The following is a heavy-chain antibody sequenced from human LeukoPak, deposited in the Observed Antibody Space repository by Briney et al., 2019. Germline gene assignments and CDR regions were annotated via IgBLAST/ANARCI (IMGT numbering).Heavy chain of an antibody. J-gene: IGHJ6*02. Sequence: ASVKVSCKASGYTFTNYDINWMRQATGQGLEWMGWMNPNSGSTEYAQKFQGRVTTTRSTSTSTAYMELSSLRSEDTAVFYCARGPIGAEDYRMDVWGQGTTVTVSS. CDR2: MNPNSGST. D-gene: IGHD6-13*01. CDR3: ARGPIGAEDYRMDV. V-gene: IGHV1-8*01. CDR1: GYTFTNYD.